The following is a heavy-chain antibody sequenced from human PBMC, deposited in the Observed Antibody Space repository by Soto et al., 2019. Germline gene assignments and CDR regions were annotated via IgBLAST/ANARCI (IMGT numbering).Heavy chain of an antibody. V-gene: IGHV5-10-1*01. D-gene: IGHD2-15*01. CDR3: ARFVVVAARGYYYGMDV. CDR2: IDPSDSYT. CDR1: GYSFTSYW. Sequence: GESLKISCKGSGYSFTSYWISWVRQMPGKGLEWMGRIDPSDSYTNYSPSFQGHATISADKSISTAYLQWSSLKASDTAMYYCARFVVVAARGYYYGMDVWGQGTTVTVS. J-gene: IGHJ6*02.